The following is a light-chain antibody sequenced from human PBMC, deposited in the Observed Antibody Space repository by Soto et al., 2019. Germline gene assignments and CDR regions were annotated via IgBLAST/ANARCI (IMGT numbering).Light chain of an antibody. V-gene: IGKV1-39*01. CDR1: QSISSY. Sequence: DIQMIQSPSSLSASVGDRVTITCRASQSISSYLNWYQQKPGKAPKFLIYAASSLQSGVPSRFSGSGSGTDFTLTISSLQPEDFATYYCQQSYNTPLTFGPGTKVDIK. J-gene: IGKJ3*01. CDR2: AAS. CDR3: QQSYNTPLT.